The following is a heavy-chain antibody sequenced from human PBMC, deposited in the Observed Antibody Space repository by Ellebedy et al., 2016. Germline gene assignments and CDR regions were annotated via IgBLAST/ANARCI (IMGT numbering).Heavy chain of an antibody. CDR1: GGSFSGHY. V-gene: IGHV4-34*01. Sequence: SETLSLTCAVYGGSFSGHYWSWVRQPPGKGLEWIGEINHSGSTNYNLSLKSRVTISVDTSKNQFSLKLSSVTAADTAVYYCARHGGPITGTTFSRYYYYGMDVWGQGTTVTVSS. J-gene: IGHJ6*02. CDR3: ARHGGPITGTTFSRYYYYGMDV. D-gene: IGHD1-7*01. CDR2: INHSGST.